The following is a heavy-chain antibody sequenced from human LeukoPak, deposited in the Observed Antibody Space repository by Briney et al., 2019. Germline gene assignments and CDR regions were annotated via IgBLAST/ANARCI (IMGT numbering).Heavy chain of an antibody. V-gene: IGHV4-59*03. CDR1: RPSISISS. D-gene: IGHD2-2*01. J-gene: IGHJ3*02. CDR2: IYYSGSP. Sequence: SETLSLTCTVSRPSISISSWSWIRQPPGRGLEWLGYIYYSGSPNYNPSLKNRVTMSVGTSRTQFSLRVNSATAADTAVYYCAKSNRYCDTASCYEAFDIWGQGTMVTVSS. CDR3: AKSNRYCDTASCYEAFDI.